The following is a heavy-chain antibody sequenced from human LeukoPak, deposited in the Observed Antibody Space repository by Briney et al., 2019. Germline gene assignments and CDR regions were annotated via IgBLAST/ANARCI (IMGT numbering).Heavy chain of an antibody. Sequence: ASVKVSCKASGYAXTGYYIHWVRQAPGQGLELMGWINPNSGGTNFAQKFQGRVTMTRDTSLSTAYMEVRSLRSDDTAVYYCAREEANWGSPFDSWGQGTLVTVSS. V-gene: IGHV1-2*02. CDR2: INPNSGGT. CDR1: GYAXTGYY. J-gene: IGHJ4*02. CDR3: AREEANWGSPFDS. D-gene: IGHD7-27*01.